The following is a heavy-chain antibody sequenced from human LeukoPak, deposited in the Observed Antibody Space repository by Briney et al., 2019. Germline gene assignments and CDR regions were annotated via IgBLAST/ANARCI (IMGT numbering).Heavy chain of an antibody. CDR1: GGSISSSDYL. CDR3: VRRNYVSGRIDP. J-gene: IGHJ5*02. CDR2: FYYNGVT. D-gene: IGHD3-16*01. V-gene: IGHV4-39*01. Sequence: SETLSLTCTVSGGSISSSDYLWAWVRQPPGKGLEWIGDFYYNGVTSYDPSLKSRVTISVDTSKNQFSLNLTSVTAADTAVYHCVRRNYVSGRIDPWGQGTLVTVSS.